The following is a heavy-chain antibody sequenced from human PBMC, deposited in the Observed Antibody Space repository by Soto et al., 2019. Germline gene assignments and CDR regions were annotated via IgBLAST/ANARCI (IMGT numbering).Heavy chain of an antibody. Sequence: EVQLVESGGGLVKPGGSLRLSCAASGFTFSSYSMNWVRQAPGKGLEWVSSISSSSSYIYYADSVKGRFTISRDNAKNSLYLQMNSLRAEDTAVYYCATEKHYFDTGGYYYWGQGPLVTVSS. V-gene: IGHV3-21*01. CDR3: ATEKHYFDTGGYYY. CDR1: GFTFSSYS. D-gene: IGHD3-22*01. CDR2: ISSSSSYI. J-gene: IGHJ4*02.